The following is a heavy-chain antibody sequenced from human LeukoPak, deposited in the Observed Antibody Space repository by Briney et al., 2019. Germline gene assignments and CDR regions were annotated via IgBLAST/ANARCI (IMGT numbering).Heavy chain of an antibody. Sequence: ASVKVSCKASGYTCTSYGISWVRQAPGQGLEWMGWISAYNGNTNYAQKLQGRVTMTTDTSTSTAYMELRSLRSDDTAVYYCASDRASGSFPGALYWGQGTLVTVSS. V-gene: IGHV1-18*01. J-gene: IGHJ4*02. CDR2: ISAYNGNT. CDR3: ASDRASGSFPGALY. CDR1: GYTCTSYG. D-gene: IGHD1-26*01.